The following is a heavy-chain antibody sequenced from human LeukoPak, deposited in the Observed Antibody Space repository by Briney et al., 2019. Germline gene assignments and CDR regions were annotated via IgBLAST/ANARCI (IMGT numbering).Heavy chain of an antibody. J-gene: IGHJ4*02. CDR3: ARDPPNNGYDFDY. CDR2: NTSSSAYI. CDR1: GFNHSADN. D-gene: IGHD3-22*01. Sequence: GGSLRLSCAPSGFNHSADNINWVRQAAGKGLEWVASNTSSSAYIYYGDSVKGRVRNPRDNAKNSLYLQMTALIAEDTAVYYCARDPPNNGYDFDYWGQGILVTVSS. V-gene: IGHV3-21*01.